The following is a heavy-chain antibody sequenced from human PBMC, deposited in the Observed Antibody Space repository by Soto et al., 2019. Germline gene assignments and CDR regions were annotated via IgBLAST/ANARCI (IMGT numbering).Heavy chain of an antibody. CDR3: ARHSSPIAAAGMAAFDI. D-gene: IGHD6-13*01. V-gene: IGHV1-2*04. CDR2: INPNSGGT. CDR1: GYTFTGYY. Sequence: GASVKVSCKASGYTFTGYYMHWVRQAPGQGLEWMGWINPNSGGTNYAQKFQGWVTMTRDTSISTAYMELSRLRSDDTAVYYCARHSSPIAAAGMAAFDIWGQGTMVTVS. J-gene: IGHJ3*02.